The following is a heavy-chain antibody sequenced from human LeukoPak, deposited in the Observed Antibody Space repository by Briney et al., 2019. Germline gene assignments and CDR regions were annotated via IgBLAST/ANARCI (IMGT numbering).Heavy chain of an antibody. CDR3: AREISIYTAMFDY. CDR1: GFTFSDYY. D-gene: IGHD5-18*01. Sequence: PGGSLRLSCAASGFTFSDYYMSWIRQAPGKGLEWVSYISSSGSTIYYADSVKGRFTISRDNSKNTLYLQMNSLRAEDTAMYYCAREISIYTAMFDYWGQGTLVTVSS. J-gene: IGHJ4*02. V-gene: IGHV3-11*04. CDR2: ISSSGSTI.